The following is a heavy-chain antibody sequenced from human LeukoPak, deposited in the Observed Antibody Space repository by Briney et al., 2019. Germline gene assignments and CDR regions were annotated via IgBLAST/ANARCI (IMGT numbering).Heavy chain of an antibody. J-gene: IGHJ4*02. CDR1: GGSISSYY. CDR3: ARQGWSTTYYFDY. CDR2: IYYSGTT. D-gene: IGHD6-19*01. V-gene: IGHV4-59*08. Sequence: SETLSLTCTVSGGSISSYYWSWIRQPPGKGLEWIGYIYYSGTTKYNSSLKSRVTISVDTSKNQFSLKLSSVTAADTAVYYCARQGWSTTYYFDYWGQGTLVTVSS.